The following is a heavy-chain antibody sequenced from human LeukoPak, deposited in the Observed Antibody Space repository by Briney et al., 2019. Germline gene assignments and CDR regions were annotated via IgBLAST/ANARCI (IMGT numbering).Heavy chain of an antibody. Sequence: GASVKVSCKTSGGTFSSYAISWVRQAPGQGLEWMGWISLYNGTTNYAQKFQGRVALTTDTSTSTAYMELRSLRSDDTAVYYCARNSYCSSTTCHAAYEDYWGQGTLVTVSS. CDR2: ISLYNGTT. D-gene: IGHD2-2*01. CDR1: GGTFSSYA. CDR3: ARNSYCSSTTCHAAYEDY. J-gene: IGHJ4*02. V-gene: IGHV1-18*01.